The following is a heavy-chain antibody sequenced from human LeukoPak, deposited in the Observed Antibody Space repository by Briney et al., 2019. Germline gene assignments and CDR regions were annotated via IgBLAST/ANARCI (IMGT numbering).Heavy chain of an antibody. V-gene: IGHV4-39*07. D-gene: IGHD5-24*01. CDR2: IYYSGST. Sequence: SETLSLTCTVSGGSISSSSYYWGWIRRPPGKGLEWIGSIYYSGSTHYNPSLKSRVTISVDTSKNQFSLKLSSVTAADTAVYYCAREKGGYNDYWGQGTLVTVSS. J-gene: IGHJ4*02. CDR3: AREKGGYNDY. CDR1: GGSISSSSYY.